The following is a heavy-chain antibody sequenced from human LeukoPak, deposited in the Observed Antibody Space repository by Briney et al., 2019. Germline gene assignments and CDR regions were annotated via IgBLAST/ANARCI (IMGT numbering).Heavy chain of an antibody. CDR3: ARGVYIAAAQYAY. CDR2: IYYSGTT. CDR1: GGSISSYY. D-gene: IGHD6-13*01. Sequence: KTSETLSLTCTVSGGSISSYYWSWIRQPPGKGLEWIGYIYYSGTTNYNPSLKSRVTISVDTSKNPFSLKLSSVTAADTAVYYCARGVYIAAAQYAYWGQGTLVTVSS. V-gene: IGHV4-59*01. J-gene: IGHJ4*02.